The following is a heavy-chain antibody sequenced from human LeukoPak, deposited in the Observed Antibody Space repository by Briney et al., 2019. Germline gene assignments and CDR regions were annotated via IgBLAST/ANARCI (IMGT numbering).Heavy chain of an antibody. CDR2: ISYSGST. CDR1: GGSISSYY. Sequence: PSETLSLTCTVSGGSISSYYWSWMRQPPGKGLEWIGYISYSGSTHYNPSLKSRVTVSIDTSKNLFSLKLSSVIAADTAVYYCATVLMGFNYGSPDANYFYGMDVWGQGTAVTVSS. V-gene: IGHV4-59*01. CDR3: ATVLMGFNYGSPDANYFYGMDV. D-gene: IGHD3-10*01. J-gene: IGHJ6*02.